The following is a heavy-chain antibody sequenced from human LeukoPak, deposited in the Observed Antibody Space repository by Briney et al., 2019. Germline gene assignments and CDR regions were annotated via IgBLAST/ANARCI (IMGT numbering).Heavy chain of an antibody. V-gene: IGHV3-21*01. J-gene: IGHJ4*02. D-gene: IGHD3-22*01. CDR3: ARVYDSSDYCFDY. Sequence: PGGSLRLSCAASGFTFSSYSMNWVRQAPGKGLEWVSSISSSSSYIYYADSVKGRFTISRDNAKNSLYLQMNSLRAEDAAVYYCARVYDSSDYCFDYWGQGTLVTVSS. CDR2: ISSSSSYI. CDR1: GFTFSSYS.